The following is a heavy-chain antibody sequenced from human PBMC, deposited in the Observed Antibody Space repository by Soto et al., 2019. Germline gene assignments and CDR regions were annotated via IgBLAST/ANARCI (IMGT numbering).Heavy chain of an antibody. Sequence: PGGSLRLSCAASGFTFSSYSMNWVRQAPGKGLEWVSSISSSSSYIYYADSVKGRFTISRDNAKNSLYLQMNSLRAEDTAVYYCARDLRLHWGGLPRDPFDYWGQGTLVTVSS. J-gene: IGHJ4*02. D-gene: IGHD3-16*01. CDR2: ISSSSSYI. CDR3: ARDLRLHWGGLPRDPFDY. V-gene: IGHV3-21*01. CDR1: GFTFSSYS.